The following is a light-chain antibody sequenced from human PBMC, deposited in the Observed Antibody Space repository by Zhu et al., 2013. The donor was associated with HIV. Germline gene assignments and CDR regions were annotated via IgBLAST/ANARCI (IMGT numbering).Light chain of an antibody. CDR3: QQYQTFPG. J-gene: IGKJ1*01. CDR2: AAS. V-gene: IGKV3D-7*01. Sequence: ETVLTQSPGTLSLSPGERGTLSCRSSLSVSSNYLAWYQQKPGQAPRLLIYAASTLKYGVPSRFSGSGSGTEFTLTINSLQSDDFATYYCQQYQTFPGFGQGTKVEVK. CDR1: LSVSSNY.